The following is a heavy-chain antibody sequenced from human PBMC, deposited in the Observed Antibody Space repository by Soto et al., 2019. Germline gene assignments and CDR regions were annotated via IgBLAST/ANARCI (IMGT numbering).Heavy chain of an antibody. CDR2: IKSKTHGGTT. CDR1: GFTFSNAW. Sequence: GGSLRLSCAASGFTFSNAWMSWVRQAPGKGLEWVGRIKSKTHGGTTDYATPVKGRFTISRDDSKNTLYLQMNSLKTEDTAVYYCTPDPWTNVDTAMVRPLDYWGQGTLVTVSS. V-gene: IGHV3-15*01. D-gene: IGHD5-18*01. CDR3: TPDPWTNVDTAMVRPLDY. J-gene: IGHJ4*02.